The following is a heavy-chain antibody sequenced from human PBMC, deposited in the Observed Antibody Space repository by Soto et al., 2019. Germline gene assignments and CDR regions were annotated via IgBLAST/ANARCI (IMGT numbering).Heavy chain of an antibody. CDR3: SRVSKNYYGSGSYYTPPYYFDY. CDR1: GGSISSGGYY. Sequence: SETLSLTCTVSGGSISSGGYYWSWIRRHPGKGLEWIGYIYYSGSTYYNPSLKSRITISVETSKNQFSLKLSSVTAADTAVYYCSRVSKNYYGSGSYYTPPYYFDYWGQGTLVTVSS. D-gene: IGHD3-10*01. V-gene: IGHV4-31*03. J-gene: IGHJ4*02. CDR2: IYYSGST.